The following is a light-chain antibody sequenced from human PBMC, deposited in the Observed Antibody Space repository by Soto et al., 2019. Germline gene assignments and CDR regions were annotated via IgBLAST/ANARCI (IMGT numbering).Light chain of an antibody. CDR2: WAS. Sequence: DIVMTQSPDSLAVSLGERATINCKSSQSILSKTNNKNYLAWYQQKPGQPPRLFMYWASTRQSGVPDRFSGSGTETDFTLTISSLQAEDVAVYYCQQYYTSPQTFGQGTKVEI. CDR1: QSILSKTNNKNY. V-gene: IGKV4-1*01. J-gene: IGKJ1*01. CDR3: QQYYTSPQT.